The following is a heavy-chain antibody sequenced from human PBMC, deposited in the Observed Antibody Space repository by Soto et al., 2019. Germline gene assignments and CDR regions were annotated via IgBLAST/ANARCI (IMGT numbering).Heavy chain of an antibody. CDR2: ISYNGRT. D-gene: IGHD3-22*01. J-gene: IGHJ4*02. V-gene: IGHV4-31*03. CDR1: GGSISRGGYL. CDR3: ARSEVVVIRLDY. Sequence: QVQLQESGPGLVKPSQTLSLTCTVSGGSISRGGYLWSWICQHPGKGPEWIGYISYNGRTNYNPSLKSRVTISADTSKNQFSLTLSSVTVADTAVYYCARSEVVVIRLDYWGQGTLVTVSS.